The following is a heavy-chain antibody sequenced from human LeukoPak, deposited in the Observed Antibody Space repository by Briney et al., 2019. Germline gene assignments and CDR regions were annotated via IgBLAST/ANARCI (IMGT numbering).Heavy chain of an antibody. D-gene: IGHD6-19*01. CDR1: GFTFSSFS. CDR3: ARSLLGQWPVRRSFDY. Sequence: GGSLRLSCAVSGFTFSSFSMSWVRQAPGKGLEWVSSISASSGYVYYTDSVRGRFTISRDNAKNLLHLQMNSLRDEDTAVYYCARSLLGQWPVRRSFDYWGQGTLVTVSS. J-gene: IGHJ4*02. CDR2: ISASSGYV. V-gene: IGHV3-21*06.